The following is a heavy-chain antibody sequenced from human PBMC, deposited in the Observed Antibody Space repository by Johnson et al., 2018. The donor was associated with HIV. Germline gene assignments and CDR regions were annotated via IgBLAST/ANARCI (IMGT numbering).Heavy chain of an antibody. Sequence: QMLLVESGGGVVQPGGSLRLSCAASGFAFSNYAMHWVRQAPGKGLEWMAIISYDGSNEYYADSVKGRFTISRDNSKHTLYLHMSSLRAEDTALYYCARDSFIAVTLSDAFEIWGQGTVVTVSS. CDR1: GFAFSNYA. CDR3: ARDSFIAVTLSDAFEI. J-gene: IGHJ3*02. D-gene: IGHD6-19*01. V-gene: IGHV3-30-3*01. CDR2: ISYDGSNE.